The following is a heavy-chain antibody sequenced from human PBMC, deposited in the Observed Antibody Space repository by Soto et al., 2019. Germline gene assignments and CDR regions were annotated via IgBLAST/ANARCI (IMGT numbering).Heavy chain of an antibody. J-gene: IGHJ4*02. Sequence: SVKVSCKASGGTFSSYAISWVRQAPGQGLEWMGGIIPIFGTANYAQKFQGRVTITADESTSTAYMELSSLRSEDTAVYYCARDRDGYTPYFDYWGQGTLVTVSX. D-gene: IGHD3-16*02. CDR2: IIPIFGTA. CDR3: ARDRDGYTPYFDY. V-gene: IGHV1-69*13. CDR1: GGTFSSYA.